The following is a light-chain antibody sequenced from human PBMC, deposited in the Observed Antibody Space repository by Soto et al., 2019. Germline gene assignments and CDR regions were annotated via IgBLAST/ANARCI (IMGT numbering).Light chain of an antibody. CDR3: QQYNNWPPRAWT. J-gene: IGKJ1*01. CDR2: GAS. V-gene: IGKV3-15*01. CDR1: QSVSSN. Sequence: EIVMTQSPATLSVSPGERATLSCRASQSVSSNLAWYQQKPGQAPRLLIYGASTRATGIPARFSGSGSGTDITLTLSSLQSEDFAVYYCQQYNNWPPRAWTFGQGTKVEIK.